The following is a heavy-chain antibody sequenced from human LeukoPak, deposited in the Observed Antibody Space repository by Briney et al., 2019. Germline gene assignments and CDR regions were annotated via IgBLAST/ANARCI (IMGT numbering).Heavy chain of an antibody. J-gene: IGHJ4*02. Sequence: PSDTLSLTCSVSGYSISSGYYRGWIRQPPGKGLEWIGSIYHSGSTYYNPSLKSQVTIPVDTSKNQFSLKLSSVTAADTAVYYCARQVRSSISYYFDYWGQGTLVTVSS. CDR1: GYSISSGYY. CDR2: IYHSGST. D-gene: IGHD6-6*01. V-gene: IGHV4-38-2*01. CDR3: ARQVRSSISYYFDY.